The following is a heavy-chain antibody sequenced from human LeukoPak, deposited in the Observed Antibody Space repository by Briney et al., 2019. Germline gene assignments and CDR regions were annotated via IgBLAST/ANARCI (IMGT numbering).Heavy chain of an antibody. CDR2: TYYRSKWCK. V-gene: IGHV6-1*01. J-gene: IGHJ5*02. CDR1: GDSVSSNSAA. Sequence: SQTLSLTCAISGDSVSSNSAAWNWIRQSPSGGLEWLGRTYYRSKWCKYYEVSVKSRITIHPDTSKNQFSLQLNSVTPEDTAVYYCARDESSWFEVGFDPWGQGTLVTVSS. D-gene: IGHD6-13*01. CDR3: ARDESSWFEVGFDP.